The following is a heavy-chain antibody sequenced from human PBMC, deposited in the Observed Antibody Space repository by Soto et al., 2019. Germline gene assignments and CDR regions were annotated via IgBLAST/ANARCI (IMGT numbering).Heavy chain of an antibody. CDR3: ARSLRNYYDSSLDY. CDR1: GFTFSSYA. CDR2: ISYDGSNK. D-gene: IGHD3-22*01. V-gene: IGHV3-30-3*01. J-gene: IGHJ4*02. Sequence: QVQLVESGGGVVQPGRSLRLSCAASGFTFSSYAMHGVRQAPGKGLEWVAVISYDGSNKYYADSVKGRFTISRDNSKNTLYLQMNSLRAEDTAVYYCARSLRNYYDSSLDYWGQGTLVTVSS.